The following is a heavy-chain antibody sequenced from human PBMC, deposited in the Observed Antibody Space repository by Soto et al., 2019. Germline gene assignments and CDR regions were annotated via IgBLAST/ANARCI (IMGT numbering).Heavy chain of an antibody. CDR2: IYYSGST. Sequence: QLQLQESGPGLVKPSETLSLTCTVSGGSISSSSYYWGWIRQPPGKGLEWIGSIYYSGSTYYNPSLKSRVTISVDTSKNQFSLKLSSVTAADTAVYYCARHWVGGLLWFGDLIPQRGRGSIDYWGQGTLVTVSS. CDR3: ARHWVGGLLWFGDLIPQRGRGSIDY. CDR1: GGSISSSSYY. D-gene: IGHD3-10*01. V-gene: IGHV4-39*01. J-gene: IGHJ4*02.